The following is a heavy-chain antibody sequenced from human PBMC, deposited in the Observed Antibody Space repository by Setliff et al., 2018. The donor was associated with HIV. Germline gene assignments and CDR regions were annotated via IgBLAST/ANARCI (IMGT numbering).Heavy chain of an antibody. CDR3: ARYGGNSFWFDP. Sequence: SETLSLTCVVSGYPISSGYYWGWIRQPPGTGLEWIGSFYHSTTYYNPSLKSRVTISVDTSKNQFSLKLISVTAADTAVYYCARYGGNSFWFDPWGQGTLVTVSS. D-gene: IGHD2-21*01. CDR1: GYPISSGYY. V-gene: IGHV4-38-2*01. J-gene: IGHJ5*02. CDR2: FYHSTT.